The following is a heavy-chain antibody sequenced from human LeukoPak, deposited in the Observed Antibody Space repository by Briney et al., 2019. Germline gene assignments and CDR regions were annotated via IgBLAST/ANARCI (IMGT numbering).Heavy chain of an antibody. D-gene: IGHD3-9*01. CDR3: ARFRLLNYDILTGYYYYFDY. CDR1: GCTFSSIW. V-gene: IGHV3-21*01. CDR2: IAGGGGYI. Sequence: PGGSLRLSCAASGCTFSSIWMSWVRQAPGKGLEWVSSIAGGGGYIYYADSVKGRFTISRDNAKNSLFLQMNSLRAEDTAAYYCARFRLLNYDILTGYYYYFDYWGQGTLVTVSS. J-gene: IGHJ4*02.